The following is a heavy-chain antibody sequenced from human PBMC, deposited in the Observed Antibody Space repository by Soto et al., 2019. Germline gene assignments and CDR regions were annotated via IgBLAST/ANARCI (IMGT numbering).Heavy chain of an antibody. CDR2: IIPLFRTP. V-gene: IGHV1-69*12. CDR1: GGTFSSSA. D-gene: IGHD4-4*01. Sequence: QVQLVQSGAEMKEPGSSVKVSCKTSGGTFSSSAISWLRQAPGQGLAWMGGIIPLFRTPDYEQKFQGRVTIAADESTRTAYMRLSSLISEDTAVYYFARDNDRLQLGGNYYYSLDVWGQGTTITVSS. J-gene: IGHJ6*02. CDR3: ARDNDRLQLGGNYYYSLDV.